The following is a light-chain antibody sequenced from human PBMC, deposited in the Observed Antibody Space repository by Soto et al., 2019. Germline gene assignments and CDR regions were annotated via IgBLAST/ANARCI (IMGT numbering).Light chain of an antibody. V-gene: IGKV1-5*03. CDR3: QHYNNYPYT. Sequence: DIQMTQSPSTLSASEGDSVIITCRASQSISSWLAWYQQKPGKAPNLLIYKASSLQIGVPSRFSGSGSGTEFTLTISSLQPDDSATYYCQHYNNYPYTFGQGTRLEIK. CDR1: QSISSW. J-gene: IGKJ2*01. CDR2: KAS.